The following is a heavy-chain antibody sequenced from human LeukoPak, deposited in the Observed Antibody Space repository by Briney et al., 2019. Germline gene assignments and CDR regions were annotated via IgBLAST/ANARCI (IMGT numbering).Heavy chain of an antibody. J-gene: IGHJ1*01. CDR1: GFTFSSYS. CDR3: ARDGSSGWYKEYFQH. CDR2: ISSSSSYI. V-gene: IGHV3-21*01. D-gene: IGHD6-19*01. Sequence: GGSLRLSCAASGFTFSSYSMNWVRQAPGNGLEWVSSISSSSSYIYYADSVKGRFTISRDNAKNSLYLQMNSLRAEDTAVYYCARDGSSGWYKEYFQHWGQGTLVTVSS.